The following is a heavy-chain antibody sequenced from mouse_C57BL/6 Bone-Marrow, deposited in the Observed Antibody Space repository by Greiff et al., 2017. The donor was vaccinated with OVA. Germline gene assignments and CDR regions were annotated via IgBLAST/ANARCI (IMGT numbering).Heavy chain of an antibody. D-gene: IGHD2-3*01. CDR1: GFNIKDYY. J-gene: IGHJ2*01. CDR3: ARMVRSCFDY. CDR2: IDPEDGET. Sequence: EVKLVESGAELVKSGASVKLSCTASGFNIKDYYMHWVKQRTEQGLEWIGRIDPEDGETKYAPKFQGKATITADTSSNTAYLQLSSLTSEDTAVYYCARMVRSCFDYWGQGTTLTVSS. V-gene: IGHV14-2*01.